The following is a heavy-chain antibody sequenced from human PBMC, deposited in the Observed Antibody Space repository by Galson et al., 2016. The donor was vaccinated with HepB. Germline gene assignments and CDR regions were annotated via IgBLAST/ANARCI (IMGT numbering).Heavy chain of an antibody. J-gene: IGHJ4*02. CDR2: ISGSGRST. V-gene: IGHV3-23*01. CDR1: GFTLDTFT. Sequence: SLRLSCAASGFTLDTFTMGWVRQSPGKGLEWVSGISGSGRSTYYADSVKGRFTISRDNSNNMLYLELSSPRDEDTALYYCAKGILETPYYQFDCWGLGTLVSVSS. D-gene: IGHD3-3*01. CDR3: AKGILETPYYQFDC.